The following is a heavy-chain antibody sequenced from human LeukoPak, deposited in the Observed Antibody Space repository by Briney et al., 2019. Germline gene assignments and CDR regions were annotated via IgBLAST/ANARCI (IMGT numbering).Heavy chain of an antibody. Sequence: SQTLSLTCTVSGGSISGGGYYWSWVRQRPGKGLEWIGYIYYSGSTNYNPSLKSRVIISVDTSKNQFSLKLSSVTAADTAVYYCARVKYGDGNTDYWGQGTLVTVSS. V-gene: IGHV4-31*03. J-gene: IGHJ4*02. CDR2: IYYSGST. D-gene: IGHD5-24*01. CDR3: ARVKYGDGNTDY. CDR1: GGSISGGGYY.